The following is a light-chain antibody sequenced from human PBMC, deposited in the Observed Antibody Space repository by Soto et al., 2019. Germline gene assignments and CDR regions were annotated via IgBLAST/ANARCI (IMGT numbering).Light chain of an antibody. J-gene: IGKJ1*01. V-gene: IGKV3-20*01. Sequence: EIVLTESPATLSLSPGERATLSCRASQSVSSYLAWYQQKPGQAPRLLIYDASNRATGIPARLSGSGSGTDFTLTISRLEPEDSAVYYCQQYGSSPTFGQGTKVDIK. CDR2: DAS. CDR1: QSVSSY. CDR3: QQYGSSPT.